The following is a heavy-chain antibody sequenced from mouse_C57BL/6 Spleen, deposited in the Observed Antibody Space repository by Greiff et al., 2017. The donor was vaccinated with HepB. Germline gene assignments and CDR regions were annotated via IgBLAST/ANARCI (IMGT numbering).Heavy chain of an antibody. CDR3: ANYYGSSPMDY. J-gene: IGHJ4*01. CDR2: ISSGSSTI. D-gene: IGHD1-1*01. V-gene: IGHV5-17*01. Sequence: EVQLVESGGGLVKPGGSLKLSCAASGFTFSDYGMHWVRQAPEKGPEWVAYISSGSSTIYYADTVKGRFTISRDNAKNTLFLQMTSLRSEDTAMYYCANYYGSSPMDYWGQGTSVTVSS. CDR1: GFTFSDYG.